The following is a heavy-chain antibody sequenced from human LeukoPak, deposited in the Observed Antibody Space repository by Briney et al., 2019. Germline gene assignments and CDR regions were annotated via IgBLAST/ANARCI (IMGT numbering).Heavy chain of an antibody. Sequence: GGSLRLSCAASGFTFSSYEMNWVRQAPGKGLEWXSXXSSSGSTIYYAASVKGRFTISRDNAKNSLYLQMNSLRAEDTAVYYCARDGKGRNRIGYYFDYWGQGTLVTVSS. CDR1: GFTFSSYE. V-gene: IGHV3-48*03. CDR3: ARDGKGRNRIGYYFDY. CDR2: XSSSGSTI. J-gene: IGHJ4*02. D-gene: IGHD3-10*01.